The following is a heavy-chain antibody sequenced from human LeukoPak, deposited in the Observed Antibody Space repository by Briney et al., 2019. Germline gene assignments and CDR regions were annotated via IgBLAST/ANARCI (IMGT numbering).Heavy chain of an antibody. CDR1: GYSFTAFY. CDR2: IHPRRGDT. J-gene: IGHJ5*02. D-gene: IGHD3-10*01. CDR3: ARDGDYGTGGYYKGGTVP. V-gene: IGHV1-2*02. Sequence: ASVYASPKTSGYSFTAFYVHWVRQAPGQGLEWMGWIHPRRGDTNYAQKFQGRVTMTRDTSISTAYLDLSSLRSDDTAVYYCARDGDYGTGGYYKGGTVPWGQGPPVTVSP.